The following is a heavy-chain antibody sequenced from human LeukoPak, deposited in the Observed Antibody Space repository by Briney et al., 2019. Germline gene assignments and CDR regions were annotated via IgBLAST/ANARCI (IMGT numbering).Heavy chain of an antibody. CDR2: IDGSGTNT. CDR1: GFTFSSYG. Sequence: GGSLRLSCAGSGFTFSSYGMSWVRQAPGKGLEWVSAIDGSGTNTLYADSVKGRFTISRDNSENTAYLQMNSLRAEDTAIYYCAKRPARPKPFDCWGQGTLVTVSS. J-gene: IGHJ4*02. V-gene: IGHV3-23*01. D-gene: IGHD1-14*01. CDR3: AKRPARPKPFDC.